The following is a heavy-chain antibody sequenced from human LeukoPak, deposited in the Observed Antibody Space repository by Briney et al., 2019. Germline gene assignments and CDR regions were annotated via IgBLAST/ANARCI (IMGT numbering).Heavy chain of an antibody. CDR1: GFTFSSYG. J-gene: IGHJ6*02. CDR2: IWYDGSNK. Sequence: GGSLRLSCAASGFTFSSYGMHWVRQAPGKGLEWVAVIWYDGSNKYYADSVKGRFTIPRDNSKNTLYLQMNSLRAEDTAVYYCARTYSTHRHMDVWGQGTTVTVSS. D-gene: IGHD6-13*01. CDR3: ARTYSTHRHMDV. V-gene: IGHV3-33*01.